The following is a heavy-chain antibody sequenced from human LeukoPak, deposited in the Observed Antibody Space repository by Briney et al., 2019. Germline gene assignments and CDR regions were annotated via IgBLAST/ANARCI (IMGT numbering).Heavy chain of an antibody. CDR1: GYTCTNYF. CDR3: ARQAIGVSFDY. Sequence: GASVKVSCKASGYTCTNYFMHWVRQAPGQGLEWMGIVNPSDGHTTYAQSFQGRVTVTRDTSTSTVYMELSSLRSEDTAVYYCARQAIGVSFDYWGPGALVTVSS. J-gene: IGHJ4*02. D-gene: IGHD3-3*01. V-gene: IGHV1-46*01. CDR2: VNPSDGHT.